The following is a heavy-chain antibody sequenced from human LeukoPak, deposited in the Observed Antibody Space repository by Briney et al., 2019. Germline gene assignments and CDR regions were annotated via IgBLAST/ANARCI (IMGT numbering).Heavy chain of an antibody. J-gene: IGHJ5*02. CDR2: IYYSGST. D-gene: IGHD2-2*01. CDR3: ARGTQGCSSTSCHSTSFDP. CDR1: GGSISSGDYY. Sequence: PSETLSLTCTVSGGSISSGDYYWSWIRQPPGKGLEWIGYIYYSGSTNYNPSLKSRVTISVDTSKNQFSLKLSSVTAADTAVYYCARGTQGCSSTSCHSTSFDPWGQGTLVTVSS. V-gene: IGHV4-61*08.